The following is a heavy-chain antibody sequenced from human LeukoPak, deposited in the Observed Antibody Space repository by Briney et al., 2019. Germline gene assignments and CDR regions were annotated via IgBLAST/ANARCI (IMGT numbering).Heavy chain of an antibody. CDR3: ARAFGGIVVVPAAKIDY. CDR1: GYTFTGYY. Sequence: GASVKVSCKASGYTFTGYYMHWVRQAPGQGLEWMGWINPNSGGTNYAQKFQGRVTMTRDTSISTAYMELSRLRSDDTAVYYCARAFGGIVVVPAAKIDYRGQGTLVTVSS. D-gene: IGHD2-2*01. V-gene: IGHV1-2*02. CDR2: INPNSGGT. J-gene: IGHJ4*02.